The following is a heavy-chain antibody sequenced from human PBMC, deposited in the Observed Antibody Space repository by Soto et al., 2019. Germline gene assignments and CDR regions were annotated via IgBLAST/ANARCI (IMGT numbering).Heavy chain of an antibody. D-gene: IGHD6-13*01. J-gene: IGHJ4*03. V-gene: IGHV3-21*01. CDR1: GFTFSSYS. CDR2: ISSSSSYI. CDR3: ARDRVTPSAIAVATFDY. Sequence: GSLRLSCAASGFTFSSYSMNWVRQAPGKGLEWVSSISSSSSYIYYADSVKGGFTISRDNAKNSLYLQMNSLRAEETAVYYCARDRVTPSAIAVATFDYLGQGT.